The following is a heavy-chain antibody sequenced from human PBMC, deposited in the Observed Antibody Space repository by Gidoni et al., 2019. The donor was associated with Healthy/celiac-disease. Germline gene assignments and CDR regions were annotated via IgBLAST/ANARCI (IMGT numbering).Heavy chain of an antibody. Sequence: QVQLQQWGAGLLKPSETLSLPCAVYGVSFSGYYSSCLRQPPGKGLEWIGEINHSGSTNYNPSIKSRGTISVDKSKNQFSLKLSSVTAADTAVYYCARTAAAGTYKWLDPWGQGTLVTVSS. J-gene: IGHJ5*02. CDR2: INHSGST. CDR1: GVSFSGYY. D-gene: IGHD6-13*01. V-gene: IGHV4-34*01. CDR3: ARTAAAGTYKWLDP.